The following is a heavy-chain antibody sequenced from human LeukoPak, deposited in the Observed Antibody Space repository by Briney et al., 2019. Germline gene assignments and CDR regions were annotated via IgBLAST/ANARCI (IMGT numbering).Heavy chain of an antibody. CDR2: ISAYNGNT. D-gene: IGHD3-10*01. V-gene: IGHV1-18*01. Sequence: GASVKVSCKASGYTFTSYGISWVRQAPGQGLEWMGWISAYNGNTNYAQKLQGRVTMTTDTSTSTAYMELRSLRSDDTAVYYCARDDRGSGSYYSGFDPWGQGTLVTVSS. J-gene: IGHJ5*02. CDR3: ARDDRGSGSYYSGFDP. CDR1: GYTFTSYG.